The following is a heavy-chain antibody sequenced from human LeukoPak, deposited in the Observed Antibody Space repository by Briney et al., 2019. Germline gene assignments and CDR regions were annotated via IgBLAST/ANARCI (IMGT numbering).Heavy chain of an antibody. CDR1: GFTFSSYG. Sequence: PGGSLRLSCAASGFTFSSYGMHWVRQAPGKGLEWVAVIWYDGSNKYYADSVKGRFTISRDNSKNTLYLQMNSLRAEDTAVYYCARDNVAVAGTTLDYWGQGTLVTVSS. CDR2: IWYDGSNK. V-gene: IGHV3-33*01. D-gene: IGHD6-19*01. J-gene: IGHJ4*02. CDR3: ARDNVAVAGTTLDY.